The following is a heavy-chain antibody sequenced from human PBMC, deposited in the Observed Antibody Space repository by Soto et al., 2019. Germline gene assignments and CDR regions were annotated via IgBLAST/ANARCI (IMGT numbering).Heavy chain of an antibody. CDR3: ARLDSSWLYGMDV. CDR2: IYYSGST. V-gene: IGHV4-31*03. J-gene: IGHJ6*02. D-gene: IGHD6-13*01. CDR1: GGSISSGGYY. Sequence: QVQLQESGPGLXKPXQXLXLTCTVSGGSISSGGYYWGWIRQHPGKGLKWIGYIYYSGSTYYNPALKSRVTISEDTSKNQFSPKLSSVTAADTAVYYCARLDSSWLYGMDVWGQGTTVTVSS.